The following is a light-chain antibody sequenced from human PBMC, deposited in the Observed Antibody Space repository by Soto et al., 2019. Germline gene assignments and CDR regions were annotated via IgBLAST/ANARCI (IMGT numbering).Light chain of an antibody. Sequence: EIVLTQSPATLSLSPGDRATLSCRSSQSVGSYLAWYQQKPGQAPRLLIYDASNRATGTPSRFSGSGSGTDCTLTITSLEPEDFAVYYCQQRSNWPSTFGGGTKVEIK. V-gene: IGKV3-11*01. CDR2: DAS. CDR3: QQRSNWPST. CDR1: QSVGSY. J-gene: IGKJ4*01.